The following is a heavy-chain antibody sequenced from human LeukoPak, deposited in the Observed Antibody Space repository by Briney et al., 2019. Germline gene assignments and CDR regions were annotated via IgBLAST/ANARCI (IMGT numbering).Heavy chain of an antibody. D-gene: IGHD6-13*01. CDR3: AKDFIAAAGKGPFDY. CDR1: GFTFSSYS. V-gene: IGHV3-9*01. Sequence: GGSLRLSCAASGFTFSSYSMNWVRQAPGKGLEWVSGISWNSGSIGYADSVKGRFTISRDNAKNSLYLQMNSLRAEDTALYYCAKDFIAAAGKGPFDYWGQGTLVTVSS. J-gene: IGHJ4*02. CDR2: ISWNSGSI.